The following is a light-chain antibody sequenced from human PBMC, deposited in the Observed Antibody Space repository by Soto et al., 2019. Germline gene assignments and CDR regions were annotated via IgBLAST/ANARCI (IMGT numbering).Light chain of an antibody. J-gene: IGKJ5*01. CDR3: QQYNSWPPIT. V-gene: IGKV3-15*01. Sequence: TQSPATLSLSPQQTTTLFCRATKSTSSHLFCYQHKPAQTARLLIYGAATRAYSIPDRFSGTGCGTEYFLPISSLMHADDAVYYCQQYNSWPPITFGQGTRLEIK. CDR2: GAA. CDR1: KSTSSH.